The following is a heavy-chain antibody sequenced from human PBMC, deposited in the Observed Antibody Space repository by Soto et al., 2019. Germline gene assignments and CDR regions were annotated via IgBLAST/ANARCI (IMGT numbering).Heavy chain of an antibody. Sequence: EVQLLESGGGLVQPGGSLRLSCAASGFTFNNYGMSWVRQAPGKGLEWVSAITDSGGSTYYADSVKASFTISRDNSKNTVYLQMNSLRAEDTAVYYCAKAATVVTLYYFDYWGQGTLVTVSS. J-gene: IGHJ4*02. D-gene: IGHD4-17*01. CDR1: GFTFNNYG. CDR3: AKAATVVTLYYFDY. CDR2: ITDSGGST. V-gene: IGHV3-23*01.